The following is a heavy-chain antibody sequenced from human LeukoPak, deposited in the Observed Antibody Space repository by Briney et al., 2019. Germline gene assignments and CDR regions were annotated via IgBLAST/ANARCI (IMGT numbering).Heavy chain of an antibody. CDR3: ATPKKKTSGWYYFDY. V-gene: IGHV3-11*01. CDR1: GFTFSDYY. CDR2: ISSSGSTI. D-gene: IGHD6-19*01. J-gene: IGHJ4*02. Sequence: GGSPRLSCAASGFTFSDYYMSWIRQAPGKGLEWVSYISSSGSTIYYADSVKGRFTISRDNAKNSLYLQMNSLRAEDTAVYYCATPKKKTSGWYYFDYWGQGTLVTVSS.